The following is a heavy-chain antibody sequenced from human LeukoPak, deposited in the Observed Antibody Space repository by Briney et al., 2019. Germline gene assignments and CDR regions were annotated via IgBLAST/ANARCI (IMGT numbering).Heavy chain of an antibody. J-gene: IGHJ4*02. Sequence: GGSLRLSCAASGFPFSNYAMRWVRQAPGKGVEWVSTISGNGGRTYYADCVKGRFTISRDNSKNTLYLQMSSLSVEDTAVYYCAKRIAATSFDYWGQGTLVTVSS. D-gene: IGHD6-13*01. V-gene: IGHV3-23*01. CDR3: AKRIAATSFDY. CDR2: ISGNGGRT. CDR1: GFPFSNYA.